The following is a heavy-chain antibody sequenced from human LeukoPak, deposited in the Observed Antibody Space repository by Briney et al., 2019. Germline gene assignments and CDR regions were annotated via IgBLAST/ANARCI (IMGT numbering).Heavy chain of an antibody. D-gene: IGHD4-17*01. CDR3: ARNYGDYPYQYFGMDV. V-gene: IGHV3-11*01. J-gene: IGHJ6*02. CDR2: ISTSGSAV. Sequence: GSLRLSCAASGFIFSDYYMTWIRQAPGKGLEWVSYISTSGSAVYYADSVKGRFTISRDNAENSLSLRPEDTAVYYCARNYGDYPYQYFGMDVWGQGTTVTVSS. CDR1: GFIFSDYY.